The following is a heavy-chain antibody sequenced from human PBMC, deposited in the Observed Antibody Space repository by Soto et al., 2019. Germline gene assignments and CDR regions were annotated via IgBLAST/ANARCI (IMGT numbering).Heavy chain of an antibody. CDR3: ARRGYDFWSGMDV. D-gene: IGHD3-3*01. CDR1: GYSLTSYW. V-gene: IGHV5-10-1*01. CDR2: IDPTDSFT. J-gene: IGHJ6*02. Sequence: PGESLKISCKGSGYSLTSYWIIWVRQMPGKGLEWMGNIDPTDSFTNYSPSFQGHVTISTDKSMSTAYLQWGTLKASDTAMYYCARRGYDFWSGMDVWGQGTTVTVSS.